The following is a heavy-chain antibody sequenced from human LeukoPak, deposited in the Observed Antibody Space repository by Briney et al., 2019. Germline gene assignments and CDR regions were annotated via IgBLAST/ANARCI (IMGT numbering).Heavy chain of an antibody. CDR1: GGSFSGYY. J-gene: IGHJ4*02. CDR3: ARGGGCSGGSCYDHFDY. Sequence: PSETLSLTCAVYGGSFSGYYWSWIRQPPGKGLEWIGYIYYSGSTNYNPSLKSRVTISVDTSKNQFSLKLSSVTAADTAVYYCARGGGCSGGSCYDHFDYWGQGTLVTVSS. D-gene: IGHD2-15*01. V-gene: IGHV4-59*01. CDR2: IYYSGST.